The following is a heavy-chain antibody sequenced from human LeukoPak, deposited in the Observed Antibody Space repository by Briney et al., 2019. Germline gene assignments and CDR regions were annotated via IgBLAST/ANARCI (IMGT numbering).Heavy chain of an antibody. Sequence: ASVTVSCKASGYTFTSYAMHWVRQPPGQRLEWMGWINAGNGNTKYSQKFQGRVTITRDTSASTAYMELSSLRSEDTAVYYCARDSSSGYDYWGQGTLVTVSS. CDR2: INAGNGNT. J-gene: IGHJ4*02. CDR3: ARDSSSGYDY. CDR1: GYTFTSYA. D-gene: IGHD6-19*01. V-gene: IGHV1-3*01.